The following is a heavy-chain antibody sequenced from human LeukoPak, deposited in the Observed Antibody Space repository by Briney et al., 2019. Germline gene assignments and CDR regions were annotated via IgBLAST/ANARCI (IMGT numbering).Heavy chain of an antibody. D-gene: IGHD3-3*01. Sequence: SETLSLTCAVYGGSFSGYYWSWIRQPPGKGLEWIGEINHSGSTNYNPSLKSRVTISVDTSKNQFSLKLSSVTAADTAVYYCAREGVRFRNWFDPWGQGTLVTVSS. CDR1: GGSFSGYY. V-gene: IGHV4-34*01. J-gene: IGHJ5*02. CDR2: INHSGST. CDR3: AREGVRFRNWFDP.